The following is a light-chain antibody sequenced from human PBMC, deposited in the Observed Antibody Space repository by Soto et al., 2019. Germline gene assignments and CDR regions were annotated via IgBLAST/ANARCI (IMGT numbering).Light chain of an antibody. CDR1: QSVSSN. Sequence: EIVMTQSPSTLSVFRGERAPLSCRASQSVSSNLAWYQQKPGQAPRLLIYGASTRATGVPARFSGSGSGTEFTLTISSLQSEDFAVYYCQQYGGSPITFGLGTRLEIK. V-gene: IGKV3-15*01. J-gene: IGKJ5*01. CDR2: GAS. CDR3: QQYGGSPIT.